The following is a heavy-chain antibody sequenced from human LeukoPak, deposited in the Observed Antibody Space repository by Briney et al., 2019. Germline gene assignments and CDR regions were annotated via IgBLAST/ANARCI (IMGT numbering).Heavy chain of an antibody. D-gene: IGHD6-19*01. V-gene: IGHV1-46*01. CDR2: MNISRDAS. Sequence: ASVKVSCKASGYPFTSYYIHWVRQAPGQGLEWMGIMNISRDASSYTERFQDRVTMTRDTSTSTVFMELTSLTSEDTAVYYCARGGTSGGWGYPDPWGQGTLVTVFS. J-gene: IGHJ5*02. CDR1: GYPFTSYY. CDR3: ARGGTSGGWGYPDP.